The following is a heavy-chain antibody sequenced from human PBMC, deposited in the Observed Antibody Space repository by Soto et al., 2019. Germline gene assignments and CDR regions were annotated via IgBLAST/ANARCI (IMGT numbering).Heavy chain of an antibody. CDR2: INPSGGST. CDR3: ARGARITMVRGVPPFFDY. CDR1: GYTFTSYY. Sequence: ASVKVSCKASGYTFTSYYMHWARQAPGQGLEWMGIINPSGGSTSYAQKFQGRVTMTRDTSTSTVYMELSSLRSEDTAVYYCARGARITMVRGVPPFFDYWGQGTLVTVSS. J-gene: IGHJ4*02. V-gene: IGHV1-46*03. D-gene: IGHD3-10*01.